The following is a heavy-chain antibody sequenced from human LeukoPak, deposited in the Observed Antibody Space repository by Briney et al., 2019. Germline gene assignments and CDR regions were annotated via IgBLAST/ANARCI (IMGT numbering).Heavy chain of an antibody. D-gene: IGHD4-17*01. CDR1: GYTFTGYY. Sequence: ASVKVSSKASGYTFTGYYIHWVRQAPGQGLEWMGWISAYNGNTNYAQKLQGRVTMTTDTSTSTAYMELRSLRSDDTAVYYCARRGLRGTYFDYWGQGTLVTVSS. J-gene: IGHJ4*02. CDR3: ARRGLRGTYFDY. V-gene: IGHV1-18*04. CDR2: ISAYNGNT.